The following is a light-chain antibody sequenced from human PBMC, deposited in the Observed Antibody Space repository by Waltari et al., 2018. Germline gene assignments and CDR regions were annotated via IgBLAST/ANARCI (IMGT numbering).Light chain of an antibody. CDR2: QAS. J-gene: IGKJ5*01. CDR3: QQYHSDWTT. Sequence: IQLTQTPSTLSASAGDSVTITCRARQDIHRYLAWYQHKSGKAPKVLIYQASRLEIGVSSRFSGGGSGTDFTLTIRNLQPDDFATYFCQQYHSDWTTFGQGTRLEIK. V-gene: IGKV1-5*03. CDR1: QDIHRY.